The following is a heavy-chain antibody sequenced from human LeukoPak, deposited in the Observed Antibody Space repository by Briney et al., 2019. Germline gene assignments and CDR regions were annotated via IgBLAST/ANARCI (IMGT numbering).Heavy chain of an antibody. CDR1: GFTVSTFW. J-gene: IGHJ6*02. CDR3: ARPYNRNYYGLDD. V-gene: IGHV3-74*01. CDR2: INSDGSST. Sequence: GGSETLFCAASGFTVSTFWMRWARQAPGKGLVWVSRINSDGSSTNYADSVEGRFSISRDNAKNMPFLQMNSLRDEDTALYSCARPYNRNYYGLDDWGQGTTVTVSS. D-gene: IGHD1-14*01.